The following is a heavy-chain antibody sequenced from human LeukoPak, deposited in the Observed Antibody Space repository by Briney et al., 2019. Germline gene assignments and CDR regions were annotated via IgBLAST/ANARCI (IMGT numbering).Heavy chain of an antibody. CDR1: GYTFTSYY. CDR2: INPSGGST. D-gene: IGHD3-10*01. J-gene: IGHJ4*02. V-gene: IGHV1-46*01. Sequence: ASVKVSCKASGYTFTSYYMHWVRQAPGQGLEWMGIINPSGGSTSYAQKFQGRVTMTEDTSTDTAYMELSSLRSEDTAVYYCATDVTSSSITMVRGVLPLWGQGTLVTVSS. CDR3: ATDVTSSSITMVRGVLPL.